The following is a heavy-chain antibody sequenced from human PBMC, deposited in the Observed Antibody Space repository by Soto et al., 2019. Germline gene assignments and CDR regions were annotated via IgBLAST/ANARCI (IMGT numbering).Heavy chain of an antibody. Sequence: GVSMEVSCHSSGYTFPRYYMHWVRQAPVQVLEWMGIINPSGGSTSYAQKFQGRVTMTRDTSTSTVYMELSSLRSEDTAVYYCARAKTAAQQYYYYGMDVWGQGTTVTVSS. D-gene: IGHD6-13*01. V-gene: IGHV1-46*01. CDR3: ARAKTAAQQYYYYGMDV. J-gene: IGHJ6*02. CDR2: INPSGGST. CDR1: GYTFPRYY.